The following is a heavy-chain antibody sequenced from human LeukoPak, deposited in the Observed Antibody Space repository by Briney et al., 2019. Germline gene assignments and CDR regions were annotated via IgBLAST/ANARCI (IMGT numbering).Heavy chain of an antibody. CDR2: IEQDGSEK. Sequence: GGSLRLSCAASGFTSSDYWVHWVRQAPGKGLEWVANIEQDGSEKNYVASVKGRFTISRDNAKNSLYLQMNSLRAEDTALYYCARGRWAPFDCWGQGTLVTVSS. CDR3: ARGRWAPFDC. D-gene: IGHD6-13*01. V-gene: IGHV3-7*01. CDR1: GFTSSDYW. J-gene: IGHJ4*02.